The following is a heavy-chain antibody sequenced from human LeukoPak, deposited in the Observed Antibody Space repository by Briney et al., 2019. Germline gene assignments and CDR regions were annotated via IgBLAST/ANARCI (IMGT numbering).Heavy chain of an antibody. Sequence: ASVKVSCKASGYTFTSYDINWVRQATGQGLEWMGWMNPNSGNTGYAQKFQGRVTMTRNTSISTAYMELSSLRSEDTAVYYCARGRVYGYTRAPIENVYWGQGTLVTVSS. V-gene: IGHV1-8*02. CDR3: ARGRVYGYTRAPIENVY. J-gene: IGHJ4*02. D-gene: IGHD5-18*01. CDR2: MNPNSGNT. CDR1: GYTFTSYD.